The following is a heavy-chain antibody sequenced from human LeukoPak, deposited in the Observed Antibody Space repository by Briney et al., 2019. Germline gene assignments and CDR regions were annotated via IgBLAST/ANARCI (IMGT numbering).Heavy chain of an antibody. Sequence: SETLSLTCTVSGGSISTYYWSWIRQPPGKGLEWIGYMYNSGSTNYNPSLKGRVTISIDTSKNQVSLRLSSVTAADTAVYYCARQGSGGRSFDVWGQGTMVTVSS. CDR1: GGSISTYY. D-gene: IGHD1-26*01. J-gene: IGHJ3*01. V-gene: IGHV4-59*08. CDR3: ARQGSGGRSFDV. CDR2: MYNSGST.